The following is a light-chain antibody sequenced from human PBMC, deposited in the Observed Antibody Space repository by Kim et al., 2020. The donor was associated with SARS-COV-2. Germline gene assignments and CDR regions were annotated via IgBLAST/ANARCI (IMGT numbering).Light chain of an antibody. V-gene: IGLV3-19*01. J-gene: IGLJ3*02. CDR1: SHRNYY. CDR3: SSRDSTADHVV. Sequence: ALEPTVRLTCQEDSHRNYYAPRYQQGPGQSPTLVLYGKYDRPSGIPDRFSGSASGNTASLTITGAQAEDEGDYYCSSRDSTADHVVFGGGTQLTVL. CDR2: GKY.